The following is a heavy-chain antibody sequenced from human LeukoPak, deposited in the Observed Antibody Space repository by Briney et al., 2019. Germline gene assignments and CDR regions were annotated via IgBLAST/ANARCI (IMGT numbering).Heavy chain of an antibody. V-gene: IGHV4-61*02. D-gene: IGHD6-19*01. CDR2: IYTSGST. CDR3: ARGEYSSGWYYFDY. J-gene: IGHJ4*02. Sequence: SQTLSLTCTVSGGSISSGSYYWSWIRQPAGKGLEWIGRIYTSGSTNYNPSLKSRVTISVDTSKNQFSLKLSSVTAADTAVYYCARGEYSSGWYYFDYWGQGTLVTVSS. CDR1: GGSISSGSYY.